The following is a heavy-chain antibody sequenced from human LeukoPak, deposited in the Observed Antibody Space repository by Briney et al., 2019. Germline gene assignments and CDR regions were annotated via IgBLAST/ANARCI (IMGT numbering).Heavy chain of an antibody. D-gene: IGHD3-3*01. CDR3: ARDPSNTSGYYAYLDY. CDR1: GYTXTSHG. J-gene: IGHJ4*02. CDR2: ISAYNGDT. V-gene: IGHV1-18*01. Sequence: ASVKVSCKASGYTXTSHGISGVRQAPGQGLESMGWISAYNGDTKYAQKTQGRVTMTTDAATSTAYMELRSLRSDDTAVYYCARDPSNTSGYYAYLDYWGQGTLVTVSS.